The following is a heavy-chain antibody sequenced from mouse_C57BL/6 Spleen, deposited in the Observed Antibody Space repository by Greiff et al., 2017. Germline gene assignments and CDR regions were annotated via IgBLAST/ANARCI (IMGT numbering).Heavy chain of an antibody. CDR1: GYTFTDHT. CDR3: ARSDYYGSSYWYFDV. D-gene: IGHD1-1*01. V-gene: IGHV1-78*01. Sequence: VQLQQSDAELVKPGASVKLSCKVSGYTFTDHTIHWMKQRPEQGLEWIGYIYPRDGSTKYNEKFKGKATLTADKSSSTAYMQLNSLTSEDSAVXVCARSDYYGSSYWYFDVWGTGTTVTVSS. J-gene: IGHJ1*03. CDR2: IYPRDGST.